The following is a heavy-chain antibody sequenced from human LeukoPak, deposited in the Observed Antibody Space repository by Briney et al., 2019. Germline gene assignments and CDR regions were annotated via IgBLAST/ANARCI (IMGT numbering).Heavy chain of an antibody. CDR1: GYTFTSYA. Sequence: GASVKVSCKASGYTFTSYAMHWVRQAPGQRLEWMGWISAYNGNTNYAQKLQGRVTMTTDTSTSTAYMELRSLRSDDTAVYYCARDRAGSYFEETNVDYWGQGTLVTVSS. J-gene: IGHJ4*02. V-gene: IGHV1-18*01. CDR2: ISAYNGNT. CDR3: ARDRAGSYFEETNVDY. D-gene: IGHD1-26*01.